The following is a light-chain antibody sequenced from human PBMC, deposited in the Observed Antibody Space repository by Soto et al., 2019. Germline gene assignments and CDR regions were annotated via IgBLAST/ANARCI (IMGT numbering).Light chain of an antibody. CDR3: QQYKNWPPYT. V-gene: IGKV3-15*01. Sequence: EIVMTQSPATLSVSPGERVTLSCRASQSVSSSLAWYQQKPGQAPRLLIYDTSTRATTIPARFSGSGSGTDFTLTISGLQSEDSAVYYCQQYKNWPPYTVGQGTKVDSK. CDR2: DTS. J-gene: IGKJ2*01. CDR1: QSVSSS.